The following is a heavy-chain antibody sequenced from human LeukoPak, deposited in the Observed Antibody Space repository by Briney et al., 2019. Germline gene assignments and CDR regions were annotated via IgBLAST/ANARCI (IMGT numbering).Heavy chain of an antibody. Sequence: GGSLRLSCTVSGFAFGDYAMSWVRQAPGKGLEWVGLIKSKVYGGTTEYAASVKGRFTISRDNAKNSLYLQMNSLRAEDTALYYCASGGIYYGAAFDFWGQGSLVTVSS. J-gene: IGHJ4*02. CDR3: ASGGIYYGAAFDF. V-gene: IGHV3-49*04. D-gene: IGHD1-26*01. CDR2: IKSKVYGGTT. CDR1: GFAFGDYA.